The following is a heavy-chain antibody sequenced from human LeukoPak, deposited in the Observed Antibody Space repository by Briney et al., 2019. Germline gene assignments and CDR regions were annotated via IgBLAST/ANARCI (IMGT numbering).Heavy chain of an antibody. Sequence: SETLSLTCTVSGGSISSYYWSWIRQPPGKGLEWIGYIYYSGGIVYNPSLKSRVTISVDTSKNQFSLKLSSVTAADTAVYYCVRGCCGNYWHFDYWGQGTLVTVSS. J-gene: IGHJ4*02. V-gene: IGHV4-59*08. CDR2: IYYSGGI. D-gene: IGHD1-26*01. CDR1: GGSISSYY. CDR3: VRGCCGNYWHFDY.